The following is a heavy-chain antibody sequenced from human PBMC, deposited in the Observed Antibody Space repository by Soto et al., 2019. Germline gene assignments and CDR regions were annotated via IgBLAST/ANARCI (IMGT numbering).Heavy chain of an antibody. D-gene: IGHD2-15*01. V-gene: IGHV4-31*03. J-gene: IGHJ3*02. Sequence: SETLSLTCTVSGGSISSGGYYWSWIRQHPGKGLEWIGYIYYSGSTYYNPSLKSRVTISVDTSKNQFSLKLSSVTAADTAVYYCARGTFVVVAAVDAFDIWGQGTMVT. CDR1: GGSISSGGYY. CDR3: ARGTFVVVAAVDAFDI. CDR2: IYYSGST.